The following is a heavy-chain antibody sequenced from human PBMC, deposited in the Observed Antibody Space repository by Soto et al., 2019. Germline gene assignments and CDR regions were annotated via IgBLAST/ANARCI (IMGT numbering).Heavy chain of an antibody. D-gene: IGHD2-2*02. CDR3: ARLVPAAIGWFDP. V-gene: IGHV5-51*01. J-gene: IGHJ5*02. CDR1: GYSFTDYW. CDR2: IYPDDSDT. Sequence: EVQLVQSGAEVKKPGESLRISCKGSGYSFTDYWIDWVRQMPGKGLEWMGTIYPDDSDTRYSPSFEGQVTISADKSITTAYLQWSSLKASDTAMYYCARLVPAAIGWFDPWGQGTLVTVSS.